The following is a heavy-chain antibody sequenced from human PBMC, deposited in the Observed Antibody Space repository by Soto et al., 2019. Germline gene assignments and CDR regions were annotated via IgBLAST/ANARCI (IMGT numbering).Heavy chain of an antibody. J-gene: IGHJ4*02. CDR3: GKDGKMGVEDFDF. V-gene: IGHV3-23*01. Sequence: EMQLLESGGDLVQPGGSLRLSCATSGFTFSDHAMHWVRQAPGEGLEWVSGIREDLVTTPYADSVKGRFTISRDNSKKTLYLQMNSLRAEDTDKYYCGKDGKMGVEDFDFWGQGTLVTVSS. CDR1: GFTFSDHA. D-gene: IGHD1-26*01. CDR2: IREDLVTT.